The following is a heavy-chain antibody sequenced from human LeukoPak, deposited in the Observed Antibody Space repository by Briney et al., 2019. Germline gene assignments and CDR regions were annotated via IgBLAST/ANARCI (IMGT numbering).Heavy chain of an antibody. CDR1: GGTFSSYA. V-gene: IGHV1-69*13. CDR3: ARDGGDIVVVPAAHYYYYYMDV. CDR2: IIPIFGTA. D-gene: IGHD2-2*01. J-gene: IGHJ6*03. Sequence: ASVKVSCKASGGTFSSYAISWVRQAPGQGLEWMGGIIPIFGTANYGQKFQGRVTITADESTSTAYMELSSLRSEDTAVYYCARDGGDIVVVPAAHYYYYYMDVWGKGTTVTVSS.